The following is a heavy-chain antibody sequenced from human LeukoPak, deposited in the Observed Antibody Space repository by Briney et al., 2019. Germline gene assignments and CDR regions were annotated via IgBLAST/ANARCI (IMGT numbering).Heavy chain of an antibody. Sequence: SGPTLLNPTQTLTLTCSFSGFSLSTRGLGVGWLRQPPGKGLEWISYIYYSGRTTYNPSLKSRVTISLDTSKNQFSLGLGSVTAADTAVYYCAGGTDAYKVGRYWGQGTLVTVSS. J-gene: IGHJ4*02. CDR1: GFSLSTRGLG. CDR2: IYYSGRT. V-gene: IGHV4-30-4*08. D-gene: IGHD5-24*01. CDR3: AGGTDAYKVGRY.